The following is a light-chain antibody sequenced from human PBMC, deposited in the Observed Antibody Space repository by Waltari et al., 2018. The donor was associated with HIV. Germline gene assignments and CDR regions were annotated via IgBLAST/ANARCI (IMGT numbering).Light chain of an antibody. CDR3: QQYYSTPMYT. V-gene: IGKV4-1*01. CDR1: QSVFSSSNYKNY. J-gene: IGKJ2*01. Sequence: DSLAVSLGERATINCKSSQSVFSSSNYKNYLAWYQQKPGQPPKLLIYWASTRESGVPDRFSGSGSGTDFTLTISSLQAEDVAVYSCQQYYSTPMYTFGQGTKLEIK. CDR2: WAS.